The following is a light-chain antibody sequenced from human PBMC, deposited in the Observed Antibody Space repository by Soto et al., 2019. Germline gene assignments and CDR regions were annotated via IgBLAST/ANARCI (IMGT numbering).Light chain of an antibody. V-gene: IGLV2-14*01. CDR2: EVS. J-gene: IGLJ3*02. Sequence: QSVLTQPASVSGSPGQSITISCTATSSDIGDYNYVACIQQHAGKDTKLMIYEVSNRRSGVSNRFSGSKSGNTASHTSSGLQAEAAADYHCTSYTTNLRGFGERTKRTLL. CDR1: SSDIGDYNY. CDR3: TSYTTNLRG.